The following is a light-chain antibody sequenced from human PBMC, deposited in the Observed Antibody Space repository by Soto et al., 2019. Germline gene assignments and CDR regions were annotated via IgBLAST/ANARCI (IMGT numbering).Light chain of an antibody. CDR3: LQDDNFPLT. V-gene: IGKV1-6*01. J-gene: IGKJ4*01. Sequence: AIQMAQSPSSLYASVGDRVTITCLASQGMSNDLGWYQQKPGKAPKLLIYAASSLPSGVPSRFSGSGSGTDFTITISSLQSEDFATYYCLQDDNFPLTFGGGIKVEIK. CDR2: AAS. CDR1: QGMSND.